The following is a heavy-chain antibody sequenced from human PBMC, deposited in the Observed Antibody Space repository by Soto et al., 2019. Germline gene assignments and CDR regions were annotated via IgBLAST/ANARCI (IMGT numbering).Heavy chain of an antibody. Sequence: EVQLLESGGGLVQPGGSLRLSCAASGFTFSSYAMSWVRQAPGKGLEWVSAISGSGGSTYYADSVKGRFTISRDNSKNTLYLQMNSLRAEDTAVYYCAKDLMLGGYDYYGMDVWGQGTTVTVSS. D-gene: IGHD2-15*01. J-gene: IGHJ6*02. CDR1: GFTFSSYA. V-gene: IGHV3-23*01. CDR2: ISGSGGST. CDR3: AKDLMLGGYDYYGMDV.